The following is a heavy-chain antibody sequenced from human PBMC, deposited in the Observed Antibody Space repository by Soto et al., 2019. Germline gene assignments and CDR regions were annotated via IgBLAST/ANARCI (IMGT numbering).Heavy chain of an antibody. J-gene: IGHJ4*02. D-gene: IGHD3-10*01. CDR2: IYYSGST. Sequence: SETLSLTCTVSGGSISSYYWSWIRQPPGKGLEWIGYIYYSGSTNYNPSLKSRVTISVDTSKNQFSLKLSSVTAADTAVYYCARDSYYYGSGSYIWGQGTLVTVSS. V-gene: IGHV4-59*01. CDR3: ARDSYYYGSGSYI. CDR1: GGSISSYY.